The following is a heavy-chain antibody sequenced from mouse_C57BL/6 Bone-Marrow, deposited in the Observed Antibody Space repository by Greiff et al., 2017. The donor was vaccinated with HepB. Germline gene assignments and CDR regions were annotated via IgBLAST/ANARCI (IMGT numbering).Heavy chain of an antibody. CDR1: GYTFTSYG. CDR3: ARGGGPSFAY. CDR2: IYPRSGNT. D-gene: IGHD6-1*01. Sequence: QVQLKESGAELARPGASVKLSCKASGYTFTSYGISWVKQRTGQGLEWIGEIYPRSGNTYYNEKFKGKATLTADKSSSTAYMELRSLTSEDSAVYFCARGGGPSFAYWGQGTLVTVSA. J-gene: IGHJ3*01. V-gene: IGHV1-81*01.